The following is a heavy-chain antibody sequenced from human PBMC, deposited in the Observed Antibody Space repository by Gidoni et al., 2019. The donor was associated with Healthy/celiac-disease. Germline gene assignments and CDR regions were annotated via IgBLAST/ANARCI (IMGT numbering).Heavy chain of an antibody. Sequence: QVQLVESGGGVVQPGRSLRLSCAASGFTFSSYGMHWVRQAPGKGLEWVAVISYDGSNKYYADSVKGRFTISRDNSKNTLYLQMNSLRAEDTAVYYCAKVGRSDYVIYWYFDLWGRGTLVTVSS. CDR2: ISYDGSNK. CDR3: AKVGRSDYVIYWYFDL. D-gene: IGHD4-17*01. J-gene: IGHJ2*01. V-gene: IGHV3-30*18. CDR1: GFTFSSYG.